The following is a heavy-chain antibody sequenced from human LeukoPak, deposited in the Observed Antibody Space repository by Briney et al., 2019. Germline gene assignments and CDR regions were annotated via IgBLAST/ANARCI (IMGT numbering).Heavy chain of an antibody. V-gene: IGHV3-53*01. CDR1: GFTVSSNC. Sequence: PGGSVRLSCAASGFTVSSNCMSWVRQAPGKGLEWVSVIYSGGSTYYADSVKGRFTISRDNSKNTLYLQMNSLRAEDTAVYYCARARIAAAGYYFDYWGQGTLVTVSS. CDR2: IYSGGST. D-gene: IGHD6-13*01. J-gene: IGHJ4*02. CDR3: ARARIAAAGYYFDY.